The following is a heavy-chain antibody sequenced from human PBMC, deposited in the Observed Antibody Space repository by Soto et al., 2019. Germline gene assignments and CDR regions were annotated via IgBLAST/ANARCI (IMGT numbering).Heavy chain of an antibody. V-gene: IGHV1-8*01. CDR1: GYTFTSDE. J-gene: IGHJ5*02. CDR2: MNPNSGNT. CDR3: ARSRPRRGWFDP. Sequence: QVQLVQSGAEVKKPGASVKVSCKASGYTFTSDEINWVRQATGQGLEWMGWMNPNSGNTGYAQKFQGRVTMTRNTSISTAYMELSSLRSVDTAVYYCARSRPRRGWFDPWGQGTLVTVSS.